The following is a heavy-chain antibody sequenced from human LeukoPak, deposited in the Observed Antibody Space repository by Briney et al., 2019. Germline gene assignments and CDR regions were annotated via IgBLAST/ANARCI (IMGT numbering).Heavy chain of an antibody. CDR1: GGSISSSSYY. CDR3: ALWFGEFHIDY. V-gene: IGHV4-39*01. J-gene: IGHJ4*02. Sequence: PSETLSLTCTVSGGSISSSSYYWGWIRQPPGKGLEWIGSIYYSGSTYYNPSLRSRVTISVDTSKNQFSLKLSSVTAADTAVYYCALWFGEFHIDYWGQGTLVTVSS. CDR2: IYYSGST. D-gene: IGHD3-10*01.